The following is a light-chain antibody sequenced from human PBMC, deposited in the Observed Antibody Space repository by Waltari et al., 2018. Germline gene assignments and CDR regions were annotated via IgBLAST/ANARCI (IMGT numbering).Light chain of an antibody. J-gene: IGKJ4*01. CDR2: DAS. Sequence: DIQMTQAQSSVSASVGDRVTITCRASQDINNCLACYQQKPGKAPNLLIYDASSLESGVPSRFSGSGSGADFTLTITSLQSEDFATYYCQQAKSFPHTFGGGTKVEIK. V-gene: IGKV1-12*01. CDR3: QQAKSFPHT. CDR1: QDINNC.